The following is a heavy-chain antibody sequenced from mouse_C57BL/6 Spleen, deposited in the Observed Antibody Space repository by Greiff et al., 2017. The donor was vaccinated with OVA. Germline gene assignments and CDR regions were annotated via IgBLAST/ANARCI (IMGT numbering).Heavy chain of an antibody. Sequence: EVKLVESGGDLVKPGGSLKLSCAASGFTFSSYGMSWVRQTPDTRLEWVATISSGGSYTYYPDSVKGRFTISRDNAKNTLYLQMSSLKSEDTAMYYCARDYSNYFDYWGQGTTLTVSS. J-gene: IGHJ2*01. CDR2: ISSGGSYT. CDR3: ARDYSNYFDY. CDR1: GFTFSSYG. V-gene: IGHV5-6*01. D-gene: IGHD2-5*01.